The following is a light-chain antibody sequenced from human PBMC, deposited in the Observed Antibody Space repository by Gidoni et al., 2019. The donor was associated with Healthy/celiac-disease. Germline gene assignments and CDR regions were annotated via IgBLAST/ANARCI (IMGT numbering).Light chain of an antibody. V-gene: IGLV1-40*01. CDR1: STTIGAGYD. CDR3: QSYDSSLSGVV. Sequence: QSVLTQPPPPSAPPGPRVTISGTGSSTTIGAGYDGHWYQQLPGPAPKLLTSGNSNRPSGVPDRFSGAKSGTSASLAITGLQAEDEADYYGQSYDSSLSGVVFGGGTKLTVL. J-gene: IGLJ2*01. CDR2: GNS.